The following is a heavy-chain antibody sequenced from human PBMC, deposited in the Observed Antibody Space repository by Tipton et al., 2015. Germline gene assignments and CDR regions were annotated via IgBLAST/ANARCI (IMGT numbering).Heavy chain of an antibody. Sequence: QVQLVQSGAEVKKPGSSVKVSCKASGGMFDRYVIGWVRQPPGQGLEWMGWMNPNSGNTGYAQKFQGRVTMTRNTSISTAYMELSSLRSEDTAVYYCATEPPMVRGVIISPGGWGQGTLVTVSS. CDR2: MNPNSGNT. D-gene: IGHD3-10*01. V-gene: IGHV1-8*01. CDR3: ATEPPMVRGVIISPGG. J-gene: IGHJ4*02. CDR1: GGMFDRYV.